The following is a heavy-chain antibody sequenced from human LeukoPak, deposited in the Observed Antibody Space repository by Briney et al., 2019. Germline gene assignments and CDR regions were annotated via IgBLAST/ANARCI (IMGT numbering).Heavy chain of an antibody. CDR2: IDHTGST. V-gene: IGHV4-59*01. Sequence: SETLSLTCSVSGDSISIYYWSWIRQPPGKGLEWIGYIDHTGSTNYNPSLNSRVTISRDTAKNHFSLRLSTVTAADTAVYYCARYYYDSSGYYDDYWGQGTLVTVSS. CDR1: GDSISIYY. D-gene: IGHD3-22*01. CDR3: ARYYYDSSGYYDDY. J-gene: IGHJ4*02.